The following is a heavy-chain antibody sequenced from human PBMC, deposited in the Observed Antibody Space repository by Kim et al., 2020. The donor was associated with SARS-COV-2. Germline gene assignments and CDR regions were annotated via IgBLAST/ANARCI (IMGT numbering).Heavy chain of an antibody. CDR3: ARDGGMDV. Sequence: TGTPTDAQGFTGRFVFSVDTSVSTAYLQISSLKAEDTAVYYCARDGGMDVWGQGTTVTVSS. J-gene: IGHJ6*02. CDR2: TGTP. V-gene: IGHV7-4-1*02.